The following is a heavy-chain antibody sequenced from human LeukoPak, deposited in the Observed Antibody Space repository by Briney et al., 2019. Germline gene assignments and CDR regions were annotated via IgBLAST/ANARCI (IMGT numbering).Heavy chain of an antibody. D-gene: IGHD3-10*01. CDR2: TYYRSKWYN. CDR1: GYSFSSNSAA. V-gene: IGHV6-1*01. CDR3: ARAGGYGSGKGGFDY. Sequence: SQTLSLTCAVSGYSFSSNSAAWNWISQSPSIGLDWLVRTYYRSKWYNDYAVSVKSVININPDTSKNQYSMHLNSVTPDNTAVYYYARAGGYGSGKGGFDYWGQGTLVTVSS. J-gene: IGHJ4*02.